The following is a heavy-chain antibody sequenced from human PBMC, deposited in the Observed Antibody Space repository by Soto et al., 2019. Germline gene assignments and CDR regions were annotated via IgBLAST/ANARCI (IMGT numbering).Heavy chain of an antibody. J-gene: IGHJ4*02. Sequence: SETLSLTCTVSADSSTISNSYWGWLSQPPGKGLQWIGSSSYNGGTFYNPSLKGRVAISVDTSKKQSSLQVTSVTAADTAVYYCARHRIEVVWRGFDFWGQGSPVTVSS. V-gene: IGHV4-39*01. CDR2: SSYNGGT. D-gene: IGHD1-1*01. CDR1: ADSSTISNSY. CDR3: ARHRIEVVWRGFDF.